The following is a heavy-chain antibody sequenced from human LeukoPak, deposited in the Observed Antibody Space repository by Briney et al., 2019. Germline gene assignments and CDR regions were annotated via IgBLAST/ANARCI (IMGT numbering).Heavy chain of an antibody. V-gene: IGHV1-2*02. J-gene: IGHJ4*02. CDR3: ARDKRGGYFDL. CDR1: GYTFTAYS. Sequence: ASVKVSCRASGYTFTAYSMHWVRQAPGQGLEWMGWINHNTGGTSYAQKFQGRITITRDTSINTAYMELSGLTSDDTALYFCARDKRGGYFDLWGLGTLVTVSS. CDR2: INHNTGGT. D-gene: IGHD2-15*01.